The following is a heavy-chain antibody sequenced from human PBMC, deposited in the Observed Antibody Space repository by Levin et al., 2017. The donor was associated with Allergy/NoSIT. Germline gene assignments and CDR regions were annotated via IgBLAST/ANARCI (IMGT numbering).Heavy chain of an antibody. J-gene: IGHJ6*02. Sequence: LGASVKVSCKASGYTFTGQYMYWVRQAPGQGLELMGWINPNSGGTNYVQKFQGRVTMTRDTSISTLYMELRRLRSDDTAVYYCAREIAAAATSHFYGLDVWGQGTTVTVSS. CDR2: INPNSGGT. CDR1: GYTFTGQY. D-gene: IGHD6-13*01. V-gene: IGHV1-2*03. CDR3: AREIAAAATSHFYGLDV.